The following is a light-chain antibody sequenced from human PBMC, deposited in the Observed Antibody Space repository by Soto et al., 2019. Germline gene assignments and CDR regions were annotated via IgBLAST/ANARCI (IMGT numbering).Light chain of an antibody. V-gene: IGKV1-5*03. CDR1: QRISTW. CDR3: QQYNSYSLWK. Sequence: DIQITQSPSTLSASIGDRVTITGRASQRISTWLAWYQQKTGKAPKLLIYKASSLQSGVPSRFSGSGSGTEFTLTISSLQPDDFATYYCQQYNSYSLWKFGQGTKVEIK. CDR2: KAS. J-gene: IGKJ1*01.